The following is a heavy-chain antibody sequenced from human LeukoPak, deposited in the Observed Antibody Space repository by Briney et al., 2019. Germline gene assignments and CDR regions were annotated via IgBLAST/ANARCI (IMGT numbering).Heavy chain of an antibody. CDR3: AKVVAVAGTVDY. V-gene: IGHV3-30*18. D-gene: IGHD6-19*01. CDR1: GFTFSSYG. Sequence: PGGSLRLSCAASGFTFSSYGMHWVRQAPGKGLEWVAVISYDGSNKYYADSVKGRFTISRDNSKNTLYLQMNSLRAEDTAVYYCAKVVAVAGTVDYWGQGTLVTVSS. CDR2: ISYDGSNK. J-gene: IGHJ4*02.